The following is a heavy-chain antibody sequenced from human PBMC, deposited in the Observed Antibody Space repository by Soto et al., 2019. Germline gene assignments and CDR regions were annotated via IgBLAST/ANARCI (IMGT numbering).Heavy chain of an antibody. V-gene: IGHV3-23*01. CDR2: VSIGGST. Sequence: GGSLRLSCAASGFTFSSYAMGWVRQGPGKGLEWVAVVSIGGSTHYADSVRGRFTISRDNSKNTLSLQMNSLTAEDTAVYFCAKRRGAGGHFDYWGQGAMVTVYS. J-gene: IGHJ4*02. CDR1: GFTFSSYA. CDR3: AKRRGAGGHFDY. D-gene: IGHD2-15*01.